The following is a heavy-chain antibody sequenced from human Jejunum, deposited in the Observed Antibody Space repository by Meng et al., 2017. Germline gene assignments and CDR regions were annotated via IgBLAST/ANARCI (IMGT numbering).Heavy chain of an antibody. Sequence: QLRQEEPGPGGLKPLPPLALLCVASGGSSFSSDWWCWVRQRPGKGLEWIGEIHISSSTNYNPSLKSRVTISVDKSKNQFSLKLSSVTAADTAVYYCAREWSGSFRHFDYWGQGTLVTVSS. V-gene: IGHV4-4*02. D-gene: IGHD3-16*02. CDR3: AREWSGSFRHFDY. CDR2: IHISSST. J-gene: IGHJ4*02. CDR1: GGSSFSSDW.